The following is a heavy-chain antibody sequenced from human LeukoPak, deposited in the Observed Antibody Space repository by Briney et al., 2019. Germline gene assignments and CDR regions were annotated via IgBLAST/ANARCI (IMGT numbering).Heavy chain of an antibody. CDR3: ARHPTGDSSSSGDY. V-gene: IGHV4-4*09. CDR2: IYTSGST. CDR1: GGSISSYY. Sequence: PSEILSLTCTVSGGSISSYYWSWIRQPPGKGLEWIGYIYTSGSTNYNPSLKSRVTISVDTSKNQFSLKLSSVTAADTAVYYCARHPTGDSSSSGDYWGQGTLVTVSS. D-gene: IGHD6-6*01. J-gene: IGHJ4*02.